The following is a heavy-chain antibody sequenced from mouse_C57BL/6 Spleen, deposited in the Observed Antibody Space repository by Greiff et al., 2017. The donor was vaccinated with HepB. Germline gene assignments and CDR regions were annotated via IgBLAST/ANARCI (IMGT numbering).Heavy chain of an antibody. J-gene: IGHJ1*03. V-gene: IGHV5-9*01. CDR3: ARYGSSSHWYFDV. Sequence: EVMLVESGGGLVKPGGSLKLSCAASGFTFSSYTMSWVRQTPEKRLEWVATISGGGGNTYYPDSVKGRFTISRDNAKNTLYLQMSSLRSEDTALYYCARYGSSSHWYFDVWGTGTTVTVSS. CDR1: GFTFSSYT. CDR2: ISGGGGNT. D-gene: IGHD1-1*01.